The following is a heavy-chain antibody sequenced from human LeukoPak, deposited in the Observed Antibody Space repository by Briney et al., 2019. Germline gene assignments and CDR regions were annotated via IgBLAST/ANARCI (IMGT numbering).Heavy chain of an antibody. CDR3: ARDVIARNYYYYMDV. CDR2: IKEDGSEK. Sequence: GGSLRLSCAASGFIFSSYWMSWVRQAPGKGLEWVANIKEDGSEKDYADSVKGRFTISRDNAENSLYLQMNSLRAEDTAVYYCARDVIARNYYYYMDVWGKGTTVTVSS. CDR1: GFIFSSYW. V-gene: IGHV3-7*01. D-gene: IGHD2-15*01. J-gene: IGHJ6*03.